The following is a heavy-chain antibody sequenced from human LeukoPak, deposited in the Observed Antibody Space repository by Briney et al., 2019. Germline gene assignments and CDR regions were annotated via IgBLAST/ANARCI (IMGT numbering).Heavy chain of an antibody. V-gene: IGHV3-23*01. J-gene: IGHJ4*02. CDR1: GFTFSSYA. CDR2: ISGSGGST. CDR3: ARDGHYYDSSGYSVY. D-gene: IGHD3-22*01. Sequence: GGSLRPSCAASGFTFSSYAMSWVRQAPGKGLEWVSAISGSGGSTYYADSVKGRFTISRDNSKNTLYLQMNSLRAEDTAVYYCARDGHYYDSSGYSVYWGQGTLVTVSS.